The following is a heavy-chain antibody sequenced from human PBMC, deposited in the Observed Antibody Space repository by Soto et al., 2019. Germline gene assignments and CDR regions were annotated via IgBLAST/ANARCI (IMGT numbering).Heavy chain of an antibody. CDR2: IITINGNT. V-gene: IGHV1-18*01. Sequence: QVELVQSGSELKKPGASVKVSCKPTGYNFISFGLSWVRQAPGQGLEWMGWIITINGNTKYVPKFQGRLTLTADTSTSTAFMELNNLQSDDTGVYYCARGPYNLDVWGRGTTVVVSS. CDR3: ARGPYNLDV. D-gene: IGHD1-1*01. CDR1: GYNFISFG. J-gene: IGHJ6*04.